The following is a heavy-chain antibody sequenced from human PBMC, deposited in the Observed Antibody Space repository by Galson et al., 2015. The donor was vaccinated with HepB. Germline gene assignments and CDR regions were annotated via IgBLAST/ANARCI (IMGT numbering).Heavy chain of an antibody. CDR2: IWYDGSNK. J-gene: IGHJ4*01. D-gene: IGHD3-10*01. Sequence: SLRLSCAASGFTFSSYGMHWVRQAPGKGLEWVAVIWYDGSNKYYADSVKGRFTISRDNSKNTLYLQMNSLRAEDTAVYYCAKDRGRITMVRGVTYYFDYWGQGTLVTVSS. CDR3: AKDRGRITMVRGVTYYFDY. V-gene: IGHV3-33*06. CDR1: GFTFSSYG.